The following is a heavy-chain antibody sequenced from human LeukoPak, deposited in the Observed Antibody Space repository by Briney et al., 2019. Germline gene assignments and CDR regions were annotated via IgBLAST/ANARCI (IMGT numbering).Heavy chain of an antibody. CDR3: ARDDVTLLFAFDI. CDR1: GYTFTSYD. CDR2: MNPNSGNT. Sequence: ASVKVSCKASGYTFTSYDINWVRQATGQGLEWMGWMNPNSGNTGYAQKFQGRVTITRNTSISTAYMELSSLRSGDTAVYYCARDDVTLLFAFDIWGQGTMDTVSS. D-gene: IGHD2-21*01. J-gene: IGHJ3*02. V-gene: IGHV1-8*03.